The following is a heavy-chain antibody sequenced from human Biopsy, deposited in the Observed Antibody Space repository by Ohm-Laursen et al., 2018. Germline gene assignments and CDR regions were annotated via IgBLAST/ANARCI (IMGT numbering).Heavy chain of an antibody. CDR2: IHYSGNT. D-gene: IGHD6-25*01. CDR1: GVSINTGGYY. CDR3: ARGSGYFKLDV. V-gene: IGHV4-31*11. Sequence: SQTLSLTCAVSGVSINTGGYYWTWIRQHPGTGLEWIGYIHYSGNTLYNPSLKSRLTISVDTSRNQFSLKLTSVTAADTALYYCARGSGYFKLDVWGQGTTVTVSS. J-gene: IGHJ6*02.